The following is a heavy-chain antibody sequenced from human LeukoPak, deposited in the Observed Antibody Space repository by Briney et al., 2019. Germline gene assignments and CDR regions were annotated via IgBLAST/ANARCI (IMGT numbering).Heavy chain of an antibody. CDR3: ARSGVKTAMAHFDY. J-gene: IGHJ4*02. D-gene: IGHD5-18*01. CDR1: GYTFTSYG. V-gene: IGHV1-18*01. CDR2: INTYNGKT. Sequence: AASVKVSCKASGYTFTSYGISWVRQAPGQGLEWMGWINTYNGKTNYAQKVQGRVTMTTDTSTSTAYMELSSLRSEDTAVYYCARSGVKTAMAHFDYWGQGTLVTVSS.